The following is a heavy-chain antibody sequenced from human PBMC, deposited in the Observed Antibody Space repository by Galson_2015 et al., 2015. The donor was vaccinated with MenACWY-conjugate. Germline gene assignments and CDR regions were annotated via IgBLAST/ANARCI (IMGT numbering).Heavy chain of an antibody. V-gene: IGHV3-74*01. CDR1: GFTFSTYW. D-gene: IGHD4-17*01. J-gene: IGHJ4*02. Sequence: SLRLSCAASGFTFSTYWMHWVRQAPGKGLVWVSRIHSDGSGTSYADSVKGRFTISRDNAKNTLYMQMSSLRVEDTAVYYCARVYGAHFDYWGQGTLVTVSS. CDR3: ARVYGAHFDY. CDR2: IHSDGSGT.